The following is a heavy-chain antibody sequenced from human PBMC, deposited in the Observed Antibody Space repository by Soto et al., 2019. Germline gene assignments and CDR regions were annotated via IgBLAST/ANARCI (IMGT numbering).Heavy chain of an antibody. J-gene: IGHJ4*02. CDR1: GFTFSDYY. CDR3: TREASRTFDY. V-gene: IGHV3-11*01. Sequence: QVQLVESGGDWVKPGGSLRLSCAASGFTFSDYYMSWIRQAPGKGLEWLSYISPSGSTIKYADSVKGRFTISRDNAKESLNLQMTSLRAEDTAVYYCTREASRTFDYWGQGTLVTVSS. CDR2: ISPSGSTI.